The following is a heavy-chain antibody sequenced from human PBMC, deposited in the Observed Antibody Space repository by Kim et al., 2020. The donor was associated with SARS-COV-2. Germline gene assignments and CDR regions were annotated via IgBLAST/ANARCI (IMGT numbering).Heavy chain of an antibody. V-gene: IGHV3-21*01. J-gene: IGHJ4*02. CDR1: GFTFSSYS. CDR3: ARAQRRYSYCFDY. CDR2: ISSSSSYI. Sequence: GGSLRLSCAASGFTFSSYSMNWVRQAPGKGLEWVSSISSSSSYIYYADSVKGRFTISRNNAKNSLYLQMNSMRAEDTAVYYCARAQRRYSYCFDYWGQGTLETVSS. D-gene: IGHD5-18*01.